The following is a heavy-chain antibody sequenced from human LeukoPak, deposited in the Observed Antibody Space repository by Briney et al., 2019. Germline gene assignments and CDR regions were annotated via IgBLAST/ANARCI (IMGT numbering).Heavy chain of an antibody. D-gene: IGHD2-2*01. J-gene: IGHJ4*02. CDR3: ARDYCSSTSCLFDY. V-gene: IGHV1-2*06. CDR1: GYPITGYY. CDR2: INPNSGDT. Sequence: ASVKVSCKASGYPITGYYIHWVRQAPGQGLEWMGRINPNSGDTNYAQKFQGRVTMTRDTSISTAYMELSRLRSDDTAVYYCARDYCSSTSCLFDYWGQGTLVTVSS.